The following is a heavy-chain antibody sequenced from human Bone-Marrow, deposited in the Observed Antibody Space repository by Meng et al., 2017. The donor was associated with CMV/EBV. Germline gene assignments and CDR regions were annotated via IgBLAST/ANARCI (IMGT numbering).Heavy chain of an antibody. J-gene: IGHJ6*02. D-gene: IGHD3-3*02. CDR1: GGSISSSNW. CDR3: ARERVLAYYYYYGMDV. Sequence: SETLSLTCAVSGGSISSSNWWSWVRQPPGKGLEWIGEIYHSGSTNYNPSLKSRVTISVDKSKNQFSLKLSSVTAADTAVYYCARERVLAYYYYYGMDVWGQGTTVTVSS. V-gene: IGHV4-4*02. CDR2: IYHSGST.